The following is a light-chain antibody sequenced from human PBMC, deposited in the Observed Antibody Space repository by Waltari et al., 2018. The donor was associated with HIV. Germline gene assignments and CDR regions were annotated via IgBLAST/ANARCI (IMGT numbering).Light chain of an antibody. CDR3: SSYTSSGTRV. CDR1: SSDVGGYNY. V-gene: IGLV2-14*03. J-gene: IGLJ3*02. CDR2: DVS. Sequence: QSALPQPASVSGSPGQSTTISCTGTSSDVGGYNYVFWYQRHPGKAPKLIISDVSNRPSGVSNRFSGSKSGNRASLTISGLQAEDEADYYCSSYTSSGTRVFGGGTTVTVL.